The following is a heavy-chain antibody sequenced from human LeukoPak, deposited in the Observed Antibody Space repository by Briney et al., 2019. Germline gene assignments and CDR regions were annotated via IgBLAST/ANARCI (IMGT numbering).Heavy chain of an antibody. CDR3: TRAKTYDFDI. CDR1: GFRFSDHY. Sequence: GGSLRLSCAASGFRFSDHYMDWVRQAPGKGLEWLGRIRDRANSYTTEYAASVKGRFTISRDDSKNSLYLQMNSLKTEDTAVYYCTRAKTYDFDIWGQGTTVTVSS. V-gene: IGHV3-72*01. J-gene: IGHJ3*02. CDR2: IRDRANSYTT.